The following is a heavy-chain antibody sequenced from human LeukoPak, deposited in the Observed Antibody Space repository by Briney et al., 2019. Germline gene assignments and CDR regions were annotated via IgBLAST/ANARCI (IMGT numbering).Heavy chain of an antibody. J-gene: IGHJ4*02. Sequence: SETLSLTCTVSGGSISSSSYYWGWIRQPPGKGLEWIGSIYYSGSTYYNPSLKSRVTISVDTSKNQFSLKLSSVTAADTAVYYCARVGEVLHDYWGQGTLVTVSS. CDR2: IYYSGST. D-gene: IGHD1-26*01. V-gene: IGHV4-39*07. CDR3: ARVGEVLHDY. CDR1: GGSISSSSYY.